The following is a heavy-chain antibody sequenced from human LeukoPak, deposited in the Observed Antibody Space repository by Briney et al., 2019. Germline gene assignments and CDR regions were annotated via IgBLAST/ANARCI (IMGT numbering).Heavy chain of an antibody. D-gene: IGHD3-22*01. CDR1: GFTFGDYA. J-gene: IGHJ4*02. V-gene: IGHV3-49*04. CDR2: IRSKAYGGTT. Sequence: GRSLRLSCIASGFTFGDYAMSWVRQAPGKGLEWVGFIRSKAYGGTTEYAASVKGRFTISRDDSKSIAYLQMNSLKTEDTAVYYCTRPYYYDSSGYYREQFDYWGQGTLVTVSS. CDR3: TRPYYYDSSGYYREQFDY.